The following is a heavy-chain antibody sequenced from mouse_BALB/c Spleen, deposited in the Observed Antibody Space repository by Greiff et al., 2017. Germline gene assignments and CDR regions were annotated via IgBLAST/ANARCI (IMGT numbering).Heavy chain of an antibody. CDR2: ISSGGSYT. CDR3: ARVTTALDY. CDR1: GFTFSSYA. V-gene: IGHV5-9-4*01. J-gene: IGHJ4*01. D-gene: IGHD1-1*01. Sequence: EVKLMESGGGLVKPGGSLKLSCAASGFTFSSYAMSWVRQSPEKRLEWVAEISSGGSYTYYPDTVTGRFTISRDNAKNTLYLEMSSLRSEDTAMYYCARVTTALDYWGQGTSVTVSS.